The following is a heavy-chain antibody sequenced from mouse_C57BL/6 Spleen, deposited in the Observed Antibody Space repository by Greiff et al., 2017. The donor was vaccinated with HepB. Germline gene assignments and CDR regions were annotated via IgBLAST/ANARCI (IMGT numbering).Heavy chain of an antibody. CDR1: GFTFSSYA. Sequence: EVMLVESGEGLVKPGGSLKLSCAASGFTFSSYAMSWVRQTPEKRLEWVAYISSGGDYIYYADTVKGRFTISRDNARNTLYLQMSSLKSEDTAMYYCTRGHDYEGPAYWGQGTLVTVSA. J-gene: IGHJ3*01. V-gene: IGHV5-9-1*02. D-gene: IGHD2-4*01. CDR3: TRGHDYEGPAY. CDR2: ISSGGDYI.